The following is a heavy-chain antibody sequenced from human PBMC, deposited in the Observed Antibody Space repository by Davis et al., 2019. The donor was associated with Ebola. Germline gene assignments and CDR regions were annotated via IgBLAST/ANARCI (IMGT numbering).Heavy chain of an antibody. CDR2: INHSGST. CDR3: AGLMGGSGGDY. J-gene: IGHJ4*02. Sequence: MPSETLSLTCAVYGGSFSGYYWSWIRQPPGKGLEWIGEINHSGSTNYNPSLKSRVTISVDTSKNQFSLKLSSVTAADTAVYYRAGLMGGSGGDYWGQGTLVTVSS. CDR1: GGSFSGYY. V-gene: IGHV4-34*01. D-gene: IGHD3-16*01.